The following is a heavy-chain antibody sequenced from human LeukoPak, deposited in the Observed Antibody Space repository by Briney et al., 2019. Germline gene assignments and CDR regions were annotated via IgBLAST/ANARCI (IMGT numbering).Heavy chain of an antibody. CDR3: ARDPSSSSSVGGYLDY. J-gene: IGHJ4*02. Sequence: GGSLRFSGAASGFTFSSYAMHWVRQAPGKGLEGVAVISYDGSNKYYADSVKGRFTISRDNSKNTLYLQMNSLRAEDTAVYYCARDPSSSSSVGGYLDYWGQGTLVTVSS. CDR2: ISYDGSNK. D-gene: IGHD6-6*01. CDR1: GFTFSSYA. V-gene: IGHV3-30-3*01.